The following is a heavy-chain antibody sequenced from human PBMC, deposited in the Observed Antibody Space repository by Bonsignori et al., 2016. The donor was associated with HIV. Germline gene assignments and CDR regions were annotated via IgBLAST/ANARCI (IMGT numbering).Heavy chain of an antibody. J-gene: IGHJ4*02. CDR3: ARGLVGYSIGNY. D-gene: IGHD4-11*01. CDR2: INPNSGGA. V-gene: IGHV1-2*02. Sequence: WVRQAPGQGLEWMGWINPNSGGANYAQNFQGRVTMTRDTSISTAYMEVSGLRSDDTAVYYCARGLVGYSIGNYWGQGTLVTVSS.